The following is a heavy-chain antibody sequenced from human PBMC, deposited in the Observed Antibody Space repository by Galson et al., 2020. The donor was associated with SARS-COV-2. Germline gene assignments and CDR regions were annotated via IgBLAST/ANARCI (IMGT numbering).Heavy chain of an antibody. Sequence: SETLSLTCTVSGGSISTTSYFWVWIRQPPGQVLEWIVTIYYSGTTYYNPSLRSRITISVDTSTNQFSLKLNSVHAADTAVYYCARRGGTVTTQHSDLWGRGTLGTVSS. CDR1: GGSISTTSYF. J-gene: IGHJ2*01. V-gene: IGHV4-39*01. D-gene: IGHD4-17*01. CDR3: ARRGGTVTTQHSDL. CDR2: IYYSGTT.